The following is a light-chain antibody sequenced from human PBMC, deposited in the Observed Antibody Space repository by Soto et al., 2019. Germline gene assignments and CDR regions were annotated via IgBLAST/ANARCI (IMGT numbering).Light chain of an antibody. Sequence: DIQLTQSPSSLSASVGDRVTITCRASQSVRTYLNWYQHKPGTAPKVLIYAATNLQSGVPSRFSGSTSKTHFTLTISSLQPEDFATYYCQQSYSQPLTFGGGTRVEI. CDR3: QQSYSQPLT. J-gene: IGKJ4*01. CDR1: QSVRTY. CDR2: AAT. V-gene: IGKV1-39*01.